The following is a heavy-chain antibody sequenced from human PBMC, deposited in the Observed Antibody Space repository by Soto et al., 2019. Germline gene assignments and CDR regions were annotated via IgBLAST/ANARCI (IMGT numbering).Heavy chain of an antibody. CDR2: IYYSGST. V-gene: IGHV4-59*01. CDR1: GGSISSYY. D-gene: IGHD3-16*01. J-gene: IGHJ3*02. CDR3: ARRWGSAFDI. Sequence: QVQLQESGPGLVKPSETLSLTCTVSGGSISSYYWSWIRQPPGKGLEWIGYIYYSGSTNYNPSLKSRVTISVATSKNQFSLRLSSVPAADTAVYYCARRWGSAFDIWGHGTMVTVSS.